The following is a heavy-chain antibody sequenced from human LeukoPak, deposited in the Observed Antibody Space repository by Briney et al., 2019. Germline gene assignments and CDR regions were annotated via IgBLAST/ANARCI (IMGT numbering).Heavy chain of an antibody. CDR1: GFTVSSNY. CDR3: ARGIEGWLQLGAFDI. Sequence: PGGSLRLSCAASGFTVSSNYMSWVRQAPGKGLEWVSVIYSGGSTYYADSVKGRFTISRDNSKNTLYLQMNSLRAEDTAVYYCARGIEGWLQLGAFDIWGQGTMVTVSS. D-gene: IGHD5-24*01. CDR2: IYSGGST. V-gene: IGHV3-53*01. J-gene: IGHJ3*02.